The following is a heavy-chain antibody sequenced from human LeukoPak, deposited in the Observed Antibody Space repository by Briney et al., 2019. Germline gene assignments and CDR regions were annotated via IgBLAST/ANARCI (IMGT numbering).Heavy chain of an antibody. CDR3: ARGVDCSGGSCYYFDY. CDR2: IYYSGST. CDR1: GGSISSYY. Sequence: PSETLSLTCTVSGGSISSYYWSWIRQPPGKGLEWIGDIYYSGSTNYNPSLKSRVTISVDTSKNQFSLKLSSVTAADTAVYYCARGVDCSGGSCYYFDYWGQGTLVTVSS. V-gene: IGHV4-59*01. J-gene: IGHJ4*02. D-gene: IGHD2-15*01.